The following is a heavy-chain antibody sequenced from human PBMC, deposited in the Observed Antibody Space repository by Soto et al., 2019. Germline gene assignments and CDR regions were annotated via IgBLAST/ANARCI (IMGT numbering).Heavy chain of an antibody. CDR1: GFTFSSYG. Sequence: PGGSLRLSCAASGFTFSSYGMHWDRQAPGKGLEWVAVIWYDGSNKYYADSVKGRFTISRDNSKNTLYLQMNSLRAEDTAVYYCARDGYYDFWSGYYYYYYGMDVWGQGTTVTVSS. CDR3: ARDGYYDFWSGYYYYYYGMDV. D-gene: IGHD3-3*01. J-gene: IGHJ6*02. CDR2: IWYDGSNK. V-gene: IGHV3-33*01.